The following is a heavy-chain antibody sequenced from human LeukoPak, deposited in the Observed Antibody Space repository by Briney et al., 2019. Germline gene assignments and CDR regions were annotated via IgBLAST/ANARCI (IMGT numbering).Heavy chain of an antibody. V-gene: IGHV1-18*01. J-gene: IGHJ2*01. Sequence: ASVKVSCKASGSTFTSYGISWVRQAPGQGLEWMGWISAYNGNTNYAQKLQGRVTMTTDTSTSTAYMELRSLRSDDTAVYYCARSGYCSSTSCPRYFDLWGRGTLVTVSS. CDR3: ARSGYCSSTSCPRYFDL. CDR2: ISAYNGNT. D-gene: IGHD2-2*01. CDR1: GSTFTSYG.